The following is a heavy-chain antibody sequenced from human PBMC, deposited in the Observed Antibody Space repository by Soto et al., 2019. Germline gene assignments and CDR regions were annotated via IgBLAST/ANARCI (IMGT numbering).Heavy chain of an antibody. CDR1: GFTFSSYA. J-gene: IGHJ2*01. Sequence: QVQLVESGGGVVQPGRSLRLSCAASGFTFSSYAMHWVRQAPGKGLEWVAVISYDGSNKYYADSVKGRFTISRDNSKNTLYLQMNSMRAEVTAVYYCARPLWRNDYTCRYFALWGRGTLVTVSS. V-gene: IGHV3-30-3*01. CDR2: ISYDGSNK. CDR3: ARPLWRNDYTCRYFAL. D-gene: IGHD4-4*01.